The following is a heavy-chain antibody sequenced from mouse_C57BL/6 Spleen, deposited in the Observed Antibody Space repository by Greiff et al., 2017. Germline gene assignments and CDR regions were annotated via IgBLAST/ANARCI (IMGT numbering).Heavy chain of an antibody. D-gene: IGHD2-2*01. CDR1: GYTFTDYY. CDR3: ARGYGIDY. CDR2: IYPGSGNT. J-gene: IGHJ2*01. V-gene: IGHV1-76*01. Sequence: QVQLQQSGAELVRPGASVKLSCKASGYTFTDYYINWVKQRPGQGLEWIARIYPGSGNTYYNEKFKGKATLTAEKSSSTAYMQFSSLTSEDSAVYFCARGYGIDYWGQGTTLTVSS.